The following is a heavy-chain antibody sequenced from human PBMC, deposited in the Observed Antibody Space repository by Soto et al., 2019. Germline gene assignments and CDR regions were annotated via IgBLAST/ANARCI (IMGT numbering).Heavy chain of an antibody. J-gene: IGHJ6*02. CDR3: ARYPEYSSQSVFRDHYYYYYGMDV. Sequence: GGSLRLSCAASGFTFSSYSMNWVRQAPGKGLEWVSSISSSSSYIYYADSVKGRFTISRDNAKNSLYLQMNSLRAEDTAVYYCARYPEYSSQSVFRDHYYYYYGMDVWGQGTAVTVSS. D-gene: IGHD6-6*01. CDR2: ISSSSSYI. V-gene: IGHV3-21*01. CDR1: GFTFSSYS.